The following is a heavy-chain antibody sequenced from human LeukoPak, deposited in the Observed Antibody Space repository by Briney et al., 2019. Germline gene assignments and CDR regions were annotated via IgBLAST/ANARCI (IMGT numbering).Heavy chain of an antibody. CDR1: EFTVSNNY. CDR2: IYSGGST. CDR3: ATGTHPGN. V-gene: IGHV3-66*01. D-gene: IGHD1-26*01. Sequence: GGSLRLSCAASEFTVSNNYMSWVRQAPGKGLEWIAVIYSGGSTFHADSVKGRFIISRDNSKNTLYLQMNSLRVEDTAVYYCATGTHPGNWGQGTLVTVSS. J-gene: IGHJ4*02.